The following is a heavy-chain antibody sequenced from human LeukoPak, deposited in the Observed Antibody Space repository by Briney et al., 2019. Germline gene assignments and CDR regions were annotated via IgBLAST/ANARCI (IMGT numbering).Heavy chain of an antibody. CDR1: GFTFSSYG. J-gene: IGHJ4*02. Sequence: PGGSLRLSCAASGFTFSSYGMHWVRQAPGKGLAWVEVIWYDGSNKYYADSVKGRFTISRDNSKNTLYLQMNSLRAEDTAVYYCAKGKVDTAMAHFDYWGQGTLVTVSS. D-gene: IGHD5-18*01. CDR3: AKGKVDTAMAHFDY. CDR2: IWYDGSNK. V-gene: IGHV3-33*06.